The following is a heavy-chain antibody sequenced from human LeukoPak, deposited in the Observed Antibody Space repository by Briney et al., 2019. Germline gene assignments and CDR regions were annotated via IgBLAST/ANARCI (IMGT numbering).Heavy chain of an antibody. Sequence: PGGSLRLSCAASGFTFDDYAMHWVRQAPGKGLEWVSGISWNSGSIGYADSVKGRFTISRDNAKNSLYLQMNSLRAEDTAVYYCAKDALTMIVAVLGYWGQGTLVTVSS. CDR2: ISWNSGSI. J-gene: IGHJ4*02. CDR3: AKDALTMIVAVLGY. CDR1: GFTFDDYA. V-gene: IGHV3-9*01. D-gene: IGHD3-22*01.